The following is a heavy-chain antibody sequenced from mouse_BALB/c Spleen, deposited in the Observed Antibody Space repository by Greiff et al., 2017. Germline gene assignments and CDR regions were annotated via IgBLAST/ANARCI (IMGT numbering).Heavy chain of an antibody. V-gene: IGHV5-6-3*01. CDR3: ARFGGNYGFDY. CDR1: GFTFSSYG. Sequence: EVKLVESGGGLVQPGGSLKLSCAASGFTFSSYGMSWVRQTPDKRLELVATINSNGGSTYYPDSVKGRFTISRDNPKNTLFLQMTSLRSEDTAMYYCARFGGNYGFDYWGQGTTLTVSS. CDR2: INSNGGST. D-gene: IGHD1-1*02. J-gene: IGHJ2*01.